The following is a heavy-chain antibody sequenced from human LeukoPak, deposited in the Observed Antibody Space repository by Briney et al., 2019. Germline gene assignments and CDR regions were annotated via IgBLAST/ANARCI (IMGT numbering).Heavy chain of an antibody. J-gene: IGHJ4*02. CDR1: GYTFTSYG. CDR3: ARDSGSYNS. CDR2: ISPYNGHT. V-gene: IGHV1-18*01. Sequence: ASVKVSCKASGYTFTSYGVSWVRQAPGQGLEWMGWISPYNGHTDYAQKLQGRVTMTTDTSTSTAYMELRSLKSDDTAIYYCARDSGSYNSWGQGTLVTVSS. D-gene: IGHD1-26*01.